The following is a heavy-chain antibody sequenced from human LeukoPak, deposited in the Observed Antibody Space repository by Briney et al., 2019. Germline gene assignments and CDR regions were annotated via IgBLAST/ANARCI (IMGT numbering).Heavy chain of an antibody. D-gene: IGHD6-13*01. CDR3: AKDDSSWYNLDY. Sequence: GGSLRLSCAASGFTFSNSAMSWVRQAPGKGLEWVSLISDSSGTYYADSVKGRFTISRANSKNTLYLQINSLRAEDTAVYYCAKDDSSWYNLDYWGQGTLVTVSS. CDR2: ISDSSGT. CDR1: GFTFSNSA. J-gene: IGHJ4*02. V-gene: IGHV3-23*01.